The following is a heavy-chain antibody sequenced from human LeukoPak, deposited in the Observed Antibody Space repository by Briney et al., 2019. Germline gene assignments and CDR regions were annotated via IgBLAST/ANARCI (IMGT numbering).Heavy chain of an antibody. CDR2: ISSSSNTI. CDR3: ASMLQWLVFDC. D-gene: IGHD6-19*01. Sequence: GRSLRLSCAASGFTFSSYSMNWVRQAPGKGLEWVSYISSSSNTIYYADSVKGRFTVSRDNAKNSLYLQMNSLRAEDTAVYYCASMLQWLVFDCWGQGTLVTVSS. J-gene: IGHJ4*02. CDR1: GFTFSSYS. V-gene: IGHV3-48*01.